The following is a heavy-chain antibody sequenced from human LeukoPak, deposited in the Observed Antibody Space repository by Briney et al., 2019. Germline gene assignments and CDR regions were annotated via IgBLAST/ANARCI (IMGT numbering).Heavy chain of an antibody. Sequence: GGSLRLSCAASGFTFSSYEMNWVRQAPGKGLEWVAIMWYDGSNKYYADSVQGRFTISRDNSKNTLYLQMNSLRAEDTAVYYCSRDLLRGYSYGSLGYWGQGTLLTVSS. J-gene: IGHJ4*02. CDR2: MWYDGSNK. D-gene: IGHD5-18*01. CDR3: SRDLLRGYSYGSLGY. V-gene: IGHV3-33*08. CDR1: GFTFSSYE.